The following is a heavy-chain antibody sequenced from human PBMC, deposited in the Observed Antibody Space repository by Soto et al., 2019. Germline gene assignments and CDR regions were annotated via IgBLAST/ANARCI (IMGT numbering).Heavy chain of an antibody. J-gene: IGHJ6*03. D-gene: IGHD6-13*01. Sequence: ASVKVSCKASGYTFTSYDINWVRQATGQGLEWMGWMNPNSGNTGYAQKFQGRVTMTRNTSISTAYMELSSLRSEDTAVYYCARVMAAAGSLGYYYYYMDVWGKGTTVTVSS. V-gene: IGHV1-8*01. CDR1: GYTFTSYD. CDR2: MNPNSGNT. CDR3: ARVMAAAGSLGYYYYYMDV.